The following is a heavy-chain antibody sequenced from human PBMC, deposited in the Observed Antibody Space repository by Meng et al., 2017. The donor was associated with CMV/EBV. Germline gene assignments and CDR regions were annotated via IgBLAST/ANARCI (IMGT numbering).Heavy chain of an antibody. J-gene: IGHJ4*02. D-gene: IGHD3-22*01. V-gene: IGHV1-2*02. Sequence: ASVKVSCKASGYTFTGYYMHWVRQAPGQGLEWMGWINPNRGGTNYAQKFQGRVTMTRDTSISTAYMELSRLRSDDTAVYYCARETYYYDSSGYYYPNWGQGTLVTVSS. CDR3: ARETYYYDSSGYYYPN. CDR1: GYTFTGYY. CDR2: INPNRGGT.